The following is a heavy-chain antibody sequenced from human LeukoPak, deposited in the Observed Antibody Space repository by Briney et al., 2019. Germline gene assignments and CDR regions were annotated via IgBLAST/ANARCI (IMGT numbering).Heavy chain of an antibody. CDR2: VSYHGGHK. CDR1: GFSLNEYG. V-gene: IGHV3-30*03. J-gene: IGHJ4*02. Sequence: GGSLRLSCVGSGFSLNEYGVHWVRQAPGNGLEWVAVVSYHGGHKYYADSVKGRFTISRDASSDTVSLQMNSLRVEDTAVYYCARDRINMLVLGHDSGLDCWGQGTLVTVSS. CDR3: ARDRINMLVLGHDSGLDC. D-gene: IGHD3-10*02.